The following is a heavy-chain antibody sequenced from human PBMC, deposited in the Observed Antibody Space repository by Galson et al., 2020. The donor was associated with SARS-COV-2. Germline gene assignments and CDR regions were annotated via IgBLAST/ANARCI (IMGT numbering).Heavy chain of an antibody. J-gene: IGHJ6*02. CDR2: IYYSGST. CDR1: GGSISSYY. D-gene: IGHD1-26*01. CDR3: GSFRFYFRHYYGLDV. V-gene: IGHV4-59*01. Sequence: QWYHAEMETSETLALTCPVSGGSISSYYWSWIRPPPGKGLGWIGYIYYSGSTNYNPSPKSPVTISIDTSKNQFSLRLSSVTAADTAVYYCGSFRFYFRHYYGLDVWGQGTTVTVSS.